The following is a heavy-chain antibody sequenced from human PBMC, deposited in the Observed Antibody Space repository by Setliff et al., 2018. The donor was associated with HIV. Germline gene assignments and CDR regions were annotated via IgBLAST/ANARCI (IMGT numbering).Heavy chain of an antibody. CDR3: ATPHREREDDALDI. CDR1: GFSIGNFYY. Sequence: PSETLSLTCNVSGFSIGNFYYWGWVRQPPGKGLEWVGSMYPNGRTYYNPSVKSRVTISVDTSKNQFFLKLSSVTAADTAMYYCATPHREREDDALDIWGQGTEVTVSS. CDR2: MYPNGRT. D-gene: IGHD1-1*01. V-gene: IGHV4-38-2*02. J-gene: IGHJ3*02.